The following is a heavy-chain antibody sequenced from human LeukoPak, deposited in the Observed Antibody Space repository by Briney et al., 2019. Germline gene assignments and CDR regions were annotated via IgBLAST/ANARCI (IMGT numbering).Heavy chain of an antibody. J-gene: IGHJ5*02. D-gene: IGHD3-10*02. Sequence: PSETLSLTCAVYGGSFSGYSWSWIRQPPGKGLEWIGEINHSGSTNYNPSLKSRVTISVDTSKNQFSLKLSSVTAADTAVYYCANMVGRLRFDPWGQGTLVTVSS. CDR3: ANMVGRLRFDP. CDR2: INHSGST. V-gene: IGHV4-34*01. CDR1: GGSFSGYS.